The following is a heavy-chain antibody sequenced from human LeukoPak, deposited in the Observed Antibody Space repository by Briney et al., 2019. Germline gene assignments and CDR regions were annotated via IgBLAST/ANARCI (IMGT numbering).Heavy chain of an antibody. CDR3: ARVQGGTIFGVVTPYYFDY. D-gene: IGHD3-3*01. V-gene: IGHV4-59*08. CDR2: IYYSGST. J-gene: IGHJ4*02. Sequence: PSETLSLTCTVSGGSISSYYWSWIRQPPGKGLEWIGYIYYSGSTYYNPSLKSRVTISVDTSKNQFSLKLSSVTAADTAVYYCARVQGGTIFGVVTPYYFDYWGQGTLVTVSS. CDR1: GGSISSYY.